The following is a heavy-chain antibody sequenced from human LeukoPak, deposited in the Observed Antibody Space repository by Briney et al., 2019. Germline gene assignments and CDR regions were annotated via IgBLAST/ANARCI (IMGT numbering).Heavy chain of an antibody. CDR3: AKDRFSGYSSNWYAIGG. CDR2: IRYDGSNK. D-gene: IGHD6-13*01. CDR1: GFTFSSYG. J-gene: IGHJ4*02. V-gene: IGHV3-30*02. Sequence: PGGSLRLSCAASGFTFSSYGMHWVRQAPGKGLEWVAFIRYDGSNKYYADSVKGRFTISRDNSKNTLYLQMNSLRAEDTAVYYCAKDRFSGYSSNWYAIGGWGQGTLVTVSS.